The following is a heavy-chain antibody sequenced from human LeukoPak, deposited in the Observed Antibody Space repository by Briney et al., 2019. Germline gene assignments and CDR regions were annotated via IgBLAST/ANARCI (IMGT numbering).Heavy chain of an antibody. J-gene: IGHJ4*02. CDR2: ISSSSGYI. CDR1: EFTFNTFT. CDR3: ARGDSSGYYSRYYFDY. V-gene: IGHV3-21*01. D-gene: IGHD3-22*01. Sequence: PGGSLRLSCTASEFTFNTFTMNWVRQAPGKGLEWVSSISSSSGYIYYTDSVKGRFTISRDNAKNSVYLQMNGLRAEDTAVYYCARGDSSGYYSRYYFDYWGQGTLVTVSS.